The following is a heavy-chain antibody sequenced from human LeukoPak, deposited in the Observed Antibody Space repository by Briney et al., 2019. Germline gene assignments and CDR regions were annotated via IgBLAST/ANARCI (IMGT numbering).Heavy chain of an antibody. J-gene: IGHJ4*02. CDR2: ISGSGNDI. V-gene: IGHV3-11*01. D-gene: IGHD3/OR15-3a*01. Sequence: GGSLRLSCATSGFIFSGYYMSWIRQAPGKGLEWVSYISGSGNDISYADSVKGRFTISKDNAKGSLYLQMNSLRAADTAVYYCGTHAGRTGSDDWGQGTLVTVSS. CDR3: GTHAGRTGSDD. CDR1: GFIFSGYY.